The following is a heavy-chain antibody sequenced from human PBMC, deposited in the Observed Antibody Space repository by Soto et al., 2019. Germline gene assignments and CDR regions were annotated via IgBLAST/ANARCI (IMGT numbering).Heavy chain of an antibody. D-gene: IGHD3-10*01. CDR3: AKDGRGSGSHYNSFGY. V-gene: IGHV3-53*01. Sequence: EVQLVESGGGLIQPGGSLKLSCAASGFTVGNNYMSWVRQAPGKGLEWVSLIYSTGTTKYADSVKGRITVSRDNAKNTLYLQMNSLSAEDTVVYYCAKDGRGSGSHYNSFGYWGQGTLVTVSS. CDR1: GFTVGNNY. J-gene: IGHJ4*02. CDR2: IYSTGTT.